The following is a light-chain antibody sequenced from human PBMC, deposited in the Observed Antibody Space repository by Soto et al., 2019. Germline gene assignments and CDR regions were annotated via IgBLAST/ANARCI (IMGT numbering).Light chain of an antibody. V-gene: IGKV3-11*01. Sequence: EIVLTQSPATLSLSPGERGTLSCRASQSIYKYLAWYQQKPGQSPRLLIYETSNRATGIPATFSGSGSGTDFTLTISSLEAEDFGVYYCQQRSDWPSITFGQGTRLEIK. CDR3: QQRSDWPSIT. CDR1: QSIYKY. CDR2: ETS. J-gene: IGKJ5*01.